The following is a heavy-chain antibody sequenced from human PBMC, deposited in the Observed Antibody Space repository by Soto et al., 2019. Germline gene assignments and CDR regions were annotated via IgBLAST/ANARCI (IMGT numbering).Heavy chain of an antibody. Sequence: DTLSLTCSVSGYSIDRGYYWGWIRQPPGKGLEWIGKIFFTGSSHYTPSLRNRVTMSVDTSKDQFSLTLTSVTAADTAVYYCARXXXXXXXWGXGTTVTVSS. CDR1: GYSIDRGYY. CDR3: ARXXXXXXX. J-gene: IGHJ6*01. CDR2: IFFTGSS. V-gene: IGHV4-38-2*02.